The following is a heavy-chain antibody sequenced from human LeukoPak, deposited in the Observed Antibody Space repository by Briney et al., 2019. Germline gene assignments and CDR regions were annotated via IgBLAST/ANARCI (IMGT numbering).Heavy chain of an antibody. CDR1: GYSFTSYW. CDR3: ARLPIVVVPAAPGAYYYYYMDV. V-gene: IGHV5-51*01. D-gene: IGHD2-2*01. CDR2: IYPGDSDT. J-gene: IGHJ6*03. Sequence: GESLKISCKGSGYSFTSYWIGWVRQMPGKGLEWMGIIYPGDSDTRYSPSFQGQVTISADKSISTAYLQWSSLKASDTAMYYCARLPIVVVPAAPGAYYYYYMDVWGKGTTVTVSS.